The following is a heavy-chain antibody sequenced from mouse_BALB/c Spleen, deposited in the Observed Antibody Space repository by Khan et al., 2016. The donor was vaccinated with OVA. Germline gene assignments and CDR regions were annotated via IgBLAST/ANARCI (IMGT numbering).Heavy chain of an antibody. CDR3: ARKDYYDYDPFPY. Sequence: VQLKQSGPGLVKPSPSLSLTCTVTGYSITSEFAWNWIRQFPGNKLEWMGYISYSGNTRYNQSLKSLISITRDTSRNQFFLQLNSVTTEDTATYYWARKDYYDYDPFPYWGQGTLVTVSA. D-gene: IGHD2-4*01. CDR1: GYSITSEFA. J-gene: IGHJ3*01. CDR2: ISYSGNT. V-gene: IGHV3-2*02.